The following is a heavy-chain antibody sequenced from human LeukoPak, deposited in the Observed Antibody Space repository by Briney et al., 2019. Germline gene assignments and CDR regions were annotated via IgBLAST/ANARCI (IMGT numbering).Heavy chain of an antibody. J-gene: IGHJ4*02. CDR1: GGSISSSSYY. Sequence: SETLSLTCTVSGGSISSSSYYWGWIRQPPGKGLEWIGSTSYSGNTHHNPSLKSRVTISVDTSKNQFSLKLSSVTAADTAVYYCARRGVETATITLDEGFDYWGQGTLVTVSS. D-gene: IGHD5-24*01. V-gene: IGHV4-39*01. CDR3: ARRGVETATITLDEGFDY. CDR2: TSYSGNT.